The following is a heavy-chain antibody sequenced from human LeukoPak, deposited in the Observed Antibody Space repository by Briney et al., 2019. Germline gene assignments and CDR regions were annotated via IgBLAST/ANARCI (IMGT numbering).Heavy chain of an antibody. Sequence: PSETLSLTCTVSGGSISSSSYYWGWIRQPPGKGLEWIGSIYYSGSTYYNPSLKSRVTISVDTSKNQFSLKLSSVTAADTAVYYCARLSKYYYDSSGYYSEYYFDYWGQGTLVTVSS. V-gene: IGHV4-39*01. CDR2: IYYSGST. D-gene: IGHD3-22*01. CDR3: ARLSKYYYDSSGYYSEYYFDY. CDR1: GGSISSSSYY. J-gene: IGHJ4*02.